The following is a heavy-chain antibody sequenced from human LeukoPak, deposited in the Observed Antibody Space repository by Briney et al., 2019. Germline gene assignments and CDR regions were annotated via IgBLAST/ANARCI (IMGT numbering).Heavy chain of an antibody. Sequence: SVKVSCKASGGTFSSYAISWVRQAPGQGLEWMGGIIPIFGTANYAQKFQGRVTITTDESTSTAYMELSSLRSEDTAVYYCASTAYYYDSSGYLLDYWGQGTLVTVSS. J-gene: IGHJ4*02. CDR1: GGTFSSYA. CDR2: IIPIFGTA. D-gene: IGHD3-22*01. CDR3: ASTAYYYDSSGYLLDY. V-gene: IGHV1-69*05.